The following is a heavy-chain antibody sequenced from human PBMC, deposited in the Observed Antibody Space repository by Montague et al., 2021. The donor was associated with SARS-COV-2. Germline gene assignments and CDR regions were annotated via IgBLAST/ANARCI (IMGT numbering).Heavy chain of an antibody. J-gene: IGHJ3*02. Sequence: PALVTPTQTLTLTCTLSGFSLTTSGMLVSWIRQPPGKALEWLALIDWXDEKYYSTSLKTRLAISKDTSKDRVVLTMTDMDPVDTATYYCARMVRDSSGYDAFDIWGQGTMVTVSS. CDR3: ARMVRDSSGYDAFDI. D-gene: IGHD3-22*01. CDR2: IDWXDEK. V-gene: IGHV2-70*13. CDR1: GFSLTTSGML.